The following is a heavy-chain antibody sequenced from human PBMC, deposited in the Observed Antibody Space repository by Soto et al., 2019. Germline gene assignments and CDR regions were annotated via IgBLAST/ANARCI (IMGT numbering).Heavy chain of an antibody. CDR2: ISAYNGNT. D-gene: IGHD4-17*01. Sequence: ASVKVSCKASGYTFTSYGISWVRQAPGQGLEWMGWISAYNGNTNYAQKLQGRVTMTTDTSTSTAYMELRSLRSDDTAVYYCASASYDYGAHRWFDPWGQGTLVTVSS. V-gene: IGHV1-18*01. CDR3: ASASYDYGAHRWFDP. CDR1: GYTFTSYG. J-gene: IGHJ5*02.